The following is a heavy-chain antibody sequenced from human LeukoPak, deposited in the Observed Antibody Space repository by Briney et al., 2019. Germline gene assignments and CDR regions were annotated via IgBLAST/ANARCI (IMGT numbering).Heavy chain of an antibody. J-gene: IGHJ4*02. CDR1: GFTFSSYG. V-gene: IGHV3-30*18. Sequence: GGSLRLSCAASGFTFSSYGTHWVRQAPGKGLEWVAVISYDGSNKYYADSVKGRFTISRDNSKNTLYLQMNSLRAEDTAVYYCAKSSGIGVVVTAIFDYWGQGTLVTVSS. CDR3: AKSSGIGVVVTAIFDY. CDR2: ISYDGSNK. D-gene: IGHD2-21*02.